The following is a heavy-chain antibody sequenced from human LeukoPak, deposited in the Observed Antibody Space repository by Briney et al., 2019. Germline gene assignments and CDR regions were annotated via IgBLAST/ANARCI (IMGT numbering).Heavy chain of an antibody. CDR3: VRGHFSSGRHAFDI. CDR1: GLSFSDHY. V-gene: IGHV3-72*01. Sequence: PGGSLRLSCEVSGLSFSDHYMDWVRQAPGKGLEWVARTRNKANTYTTEYAASVKGRFTISRDASRNSLYLQMNSLRTEDTAVYYCVRGHFSSGRHAFDIWGQGTLVTVSS. J-gene: IGHJ3*02. CDR2: TRNKANTYTT. D-gene: IGHD6-19*01.